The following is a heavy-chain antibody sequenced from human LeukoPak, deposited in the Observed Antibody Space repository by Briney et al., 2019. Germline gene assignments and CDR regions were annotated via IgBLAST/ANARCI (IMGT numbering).Heavy chain of an antibody. D-gene: IGHD4-17*01. CDR2: ISSSSSTI. CDR3: ARTTVTRRGDY. V-gene: IGHV3-48*01. Sequence: PGGSLRLSCADSGFTFSSYSMNWVRQAPGKGLEWVSYISSSSSTIYYADSVKGRFTISRDNAKNSLYLQMNSLRAEDTAVYYCARTTVTRRGDYWGQGTLVTVSS. CDR1: GFTFSSYS. J-gene: IGHJ4*02.